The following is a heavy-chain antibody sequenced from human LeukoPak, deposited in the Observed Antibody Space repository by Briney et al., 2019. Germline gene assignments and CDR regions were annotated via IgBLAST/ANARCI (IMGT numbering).Heavy chain of an antibody. CDR2: IYYSGST. D-gene: IGHD4-17*01. Sequence: SETLSLTCTVSGGSISSYYWSWIRQPPGKGLEWIGYIYYSGSTNYNPSLKSRVTISVDTSKNQFSLKLSSVTAADTAVYYCARLDYGDYQLDYWGQGTLVTVSS. CDR3: ARLDYGDYQLDY. V-gene: IGHV4-59*01. CDR1: GGSISSYY. J-gene: IGHJ4*02.